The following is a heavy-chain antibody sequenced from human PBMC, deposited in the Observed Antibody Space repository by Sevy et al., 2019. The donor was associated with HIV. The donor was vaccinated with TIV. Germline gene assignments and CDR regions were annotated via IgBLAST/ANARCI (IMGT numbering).Heavy chain of an antibody. CDR1: GFTFSNAW. Sequence: GGSLRLSCAASGFTFSNAWMSWVRQAPGKGLEWVGRIKSNTEGAKRDFAAPVKGRLLISRDDSRNTVYLQMNSLKTEDTAVYYCTAGVGVSDFDYWGQGTLVTVSS. D-gene: IGHD1-26*01. V-gene: IGHV3-15*01. CDR2: IKSNTEGAKR. CDR3: TAGVGVSDFDY. J-gene: IGHJ4*02.